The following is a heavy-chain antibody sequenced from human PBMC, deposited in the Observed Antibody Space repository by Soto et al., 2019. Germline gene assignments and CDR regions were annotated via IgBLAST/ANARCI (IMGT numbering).Heavy chain of an antibody. D-gene: IGHD6-13*01. J-gene: IGHJ4*02. CDR3: AKDQYVAAAGPIDY. CDR2: ISYDGSNK. Sequence: GGSLRPSCAASGFTFSSYGMHWVRQAPGKGLEWVAVISYDGSNKYYADSVKGRFTISRDNSKNTLYLQMNSLRAEDTAVYYCAKDQYVAAAGPIDYWGQGTLVTVSS. V-gene: IGHV3-30*18. CDR1: GFTFSSYG.